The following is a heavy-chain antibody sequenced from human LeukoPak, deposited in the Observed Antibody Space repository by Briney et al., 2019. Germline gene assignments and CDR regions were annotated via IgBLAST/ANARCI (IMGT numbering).Heavy chain of an antibody. Sequence: PGGSLRLSCAASGFTVSSNYMSWVRQAPGKGLEWVSVIYSGGSTYYADSVKGRFTISRDNSKNTLYLQMNSLRAEDTAVYYCARVGVVPAAINNWFDPWGQGTLVTVSS. CDR3: ARVGVVPAAINNWFDP. V-gene: IGHV3-66*01. CDR1: GFTVSSNY. J-gene: IGHJ5*02. D-gene: IGHD2-2*02. CDR2: IYSGGST.